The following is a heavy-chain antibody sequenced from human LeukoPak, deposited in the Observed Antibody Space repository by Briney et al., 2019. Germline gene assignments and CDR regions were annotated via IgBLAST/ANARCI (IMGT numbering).Heavy chain of an antibody. CDR3: GRGRPRGYSGYVIDY. D-gene: IGHD5-12*01. CDR1: GFTFSSYE. CDR2: ISSSGSTI. Sequence: GGSLRLSCAASGFTFSSYEMNWVRQAPGKGLEWVSYISSSGSTIYYADSVKGRFTISRDNAKNTLYLQMNSLRAEDTAAFYCGRGRPRGYSGYVIDYWGQGTPITVSS. J-gene: IGHJ4*02. V-gene: IGHV3-48*03.